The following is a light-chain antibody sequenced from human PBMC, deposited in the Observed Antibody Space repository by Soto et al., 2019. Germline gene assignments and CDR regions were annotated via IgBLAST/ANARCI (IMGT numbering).Light chain of an antibody. CDR2: AAC. V-gene: IGKV3-20*01. CDR3: QHYGSPLT. CDR1: QSISSYY. J-gene: IGKJ4*01. Sequence: TQSPSTLSSSVGDRATLSCRASQSISSYYLAWYQQKPGQAPRLLIYAACSRATGIPDRFSGSGSGTDFTLTISRLEPEDFAVYYCQHYGSPLTFGGGTKVDIK.